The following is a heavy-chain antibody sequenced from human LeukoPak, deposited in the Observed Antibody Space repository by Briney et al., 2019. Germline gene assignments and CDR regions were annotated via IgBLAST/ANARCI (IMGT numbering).Heavy chain of an antibody. CDR1: GFTFSSYS. CDR3: AREVGYGDYGVDY. Sequence: GGSLRLSCAASGFTFSSYSMNWVRQAPGKGLEWVSYISSSSSTICYADSVKGRFTISRDNAKDSLYLQMNSLRAEDTAVYYCAREVGYGDYGVDYWGQGTLVTVSS. D-gene: IGHD4-17*01. V-gene: IGHV3-48*04. CDR2: ISSSSSTI. J-gene: IGHJ4*02.